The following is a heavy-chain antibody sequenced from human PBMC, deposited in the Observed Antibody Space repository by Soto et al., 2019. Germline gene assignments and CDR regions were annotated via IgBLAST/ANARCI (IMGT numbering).Heavy chain of an antibody. CDR3: ATTRVGPCSSSICFSGIFDGMDV. CDR1: GFTISNYG. Sequence: GGTLRLSCAASGFTISNYGMHWVRQAPGKGLEWVAVISYDGTITYYADSVKGRFTISRDNSKNTLYLQMNSLRTEDTAVYYCATTRVGPCSSSICFSGIFDGMDVWGQGTTVTVSS. V-gene: IGHV3-30-3*01. CDR2: ISYDGTIT. D-gene: IGHD2-2*01. J-gene: IGHJ6*02.